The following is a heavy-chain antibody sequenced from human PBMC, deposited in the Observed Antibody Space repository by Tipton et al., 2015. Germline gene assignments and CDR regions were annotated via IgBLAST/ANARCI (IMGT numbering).Heavy chain of an antibody. CDR1: GFTFSSYS. D-gene: IGHD3-16*01. J-gene: IGHJ6*02. CDR3: AGGAGPPYYYYGMDV. V-gene: IGHV3-21*04. Sequence: SLRLSCAASGFTFSSYSMNWVRQAPGKGLEWVSSISSSSSYIYYADSVKGRFTIARDNTKNSLYLQMNSLRAEDTAVYYCAGGAGPPYYYYGMDVWDQGP. CDR2: ISSSSSYI.